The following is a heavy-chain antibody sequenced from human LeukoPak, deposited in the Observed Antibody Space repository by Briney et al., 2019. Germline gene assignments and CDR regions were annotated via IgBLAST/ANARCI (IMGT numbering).Heavy chain of an antibody. J-gene: IGHJ4*02. V-gene: IGHV1-2*02. Sequence: ASVKVSCKASGYTFTDYYMHWVRQAPGQGLEWMGWINPKSGGTNYVQKFQGRVTMTRDTSISTAYMELNRLRSDDTAMYYCARVTYYYDSSGYDYWGQGTLVTVSS. CDR2: INPKSGGT. CDR1: GYTFTDYY. D-gene: IGHD3-22*01. CDR3: ARVTYYYDSSGYDY.